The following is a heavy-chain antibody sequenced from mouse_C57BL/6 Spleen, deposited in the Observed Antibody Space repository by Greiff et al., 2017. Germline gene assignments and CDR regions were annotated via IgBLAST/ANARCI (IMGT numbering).Heavy chain of an antibody. J-gene: IGHJ2*01. CDR2: IYPGDGDT. Sequence: QVQLQQSGAALVKPGASVKISCKASGYAFSSYWMNWVKQRPGKGLEWIGPIYPGDGDTYYNGKFKGKATLTADKSSSTAYMQLSSLTSEDSAVYICARRAAQGRDFDYWGQGTTLTVSS. CDR3: ARRAAQGRDFDY. CDR1: GYAFSSYW. D-gene: IGHD3-2*02. V-gene: IGHV1-80*01.